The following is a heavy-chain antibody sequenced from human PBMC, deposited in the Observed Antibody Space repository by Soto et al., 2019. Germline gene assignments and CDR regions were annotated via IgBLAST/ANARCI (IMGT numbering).Heavy chain of an antibody. Sequence: PSETLSLTCTVSGGSISSYYWSWIRQPPGKGLEWIGYIYYSGSTNYNTSLKSRVTISVDTSKNQFSLKLSSVTAADTAVYYCARHGPNFDSESYFPPPEYWGQGALVTVSS. V-gene: IGHV4-59*01. CDR3: ARHGPNFDSESYFPPPEY. CDR2: IYYSGST. CDR1: GGSISSYY. D-gene: IGHD3-10*01. J-gene: IGHJ4*02.